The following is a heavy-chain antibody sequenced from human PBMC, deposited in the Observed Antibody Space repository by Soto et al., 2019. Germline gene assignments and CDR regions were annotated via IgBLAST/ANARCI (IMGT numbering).Heavy chain of an antibody. V-gene: IGHV1-8*01. CDR1: GYTFTSYD. D-gene: IGHD5-12*01. CDR3: ARDSGYSGYDDYYYYMDV. Sequence: QVQLVQSGAEVKKPGASVKVSCKASGYTFTSYDINWVRQDTGQGLEWMGWMNPNSGNTGYAQKFQGRVTMTRNTSISTAYMELSSLRSEDTAVYYCARDSGYSGYDDYYYYMDVWGKGTTVTVSS. CDR2: MNPNSGNT. J-gene: IGHJ6*03.